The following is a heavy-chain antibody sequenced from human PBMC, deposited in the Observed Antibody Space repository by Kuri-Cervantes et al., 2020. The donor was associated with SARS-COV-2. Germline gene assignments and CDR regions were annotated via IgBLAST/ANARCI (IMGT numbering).Heavy chain of an antibody. Sequence: GESLKISCAASGFTFSSYGMHWVRQAPGKGLEWVAFIRYDGSNKYYADSVKGRFTISRDNAKNTLYLQMNSLRAEDTAVYYCARDHSDYYGSGSYYYYYYYMDVWGKGTTVTVSS. V-gene: IGHV3-30*02. CDR3: ARDHSDYYGSGSYYYYYYYMDV. J-gene: IGHJ6*03. D-gene: IGHD3-10*01. CDR1: GFTFSSYG. CDR2: IRYDGSNK.